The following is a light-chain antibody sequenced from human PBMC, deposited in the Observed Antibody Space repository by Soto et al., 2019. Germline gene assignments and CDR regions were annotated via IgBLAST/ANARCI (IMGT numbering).Light chain of an antibody. CDR1: QDIRLY. J-gene: IGKJ4*01. CDR2: DAS. Sequence: DIQMTKSPSSLSASVGDIVTITCHASQDIRLYLNWYQHKPGKAPKVLIYDASNLEAGVPSRFSGSGSGTDFTVTISSLQPEDFATYYCQQYADLRSFGGGTKVDIK. CDR3: QQYADLRS. V-gene: IGKV1-33*01.